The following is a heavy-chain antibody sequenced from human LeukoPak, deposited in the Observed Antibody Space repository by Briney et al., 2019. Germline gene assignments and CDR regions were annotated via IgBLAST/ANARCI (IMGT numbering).Heavy chain of an antibody. V-gene: IGHV1-69*06. CDR1: GGTFSSYA. Sequence: ASVKVSCKASGGTFSSYAISWVRQAPGQGLEWMGGIIPIFGTANYAQKFQGRVTITADKSTSTAYMELRSLRSDDTAVYYCARDGRVRGSYFFDYWGQGTLVTVSS. D-gene: IGHD1-26*01. CDR3: ARDGRVRGSYFFDY. CDR2: IIPIFGTA. J-gene: IGHJ4*02.